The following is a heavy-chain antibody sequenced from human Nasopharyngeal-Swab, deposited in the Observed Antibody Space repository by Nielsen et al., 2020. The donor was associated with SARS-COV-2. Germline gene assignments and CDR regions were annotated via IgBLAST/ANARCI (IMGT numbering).Heavy chain of an antibody. CDR3: ARAGNYRFDY. D-gene: IGHD1-7*01. V-gene: IGHV3-74*01. J-gene: IGHJ4*02. CDR2: MNSDGRTI. Sequence: GESLKISCAASGFTFSNYGMHWVRQAPGKGLVWVSRMNSDGRTINYADSVKGRFTISRDNAQNTLYLQMNSLRDEDTAVYYCARAGNYRFDYWGQGTLVTVSS. CDR1: GFTFSNYG.